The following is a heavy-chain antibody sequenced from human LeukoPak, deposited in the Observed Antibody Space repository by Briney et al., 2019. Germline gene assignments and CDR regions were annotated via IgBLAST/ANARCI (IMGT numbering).Heavy chain of an antibody. D-gene: IGHD3-3*01. CDR1: GGSISTYY. V-gene: IGHV4-59*01. J-gene: IGHJ4*02. CDR2: IYFTGRT. Sequence: PSETLSLTCTVPGGSISTYYWGWIRLPPGKGLEWIAYIYFTGRTQYNPSLKSRVTISEDTSKNQFSLRLSSVTPADTAVYYCARGGYDSDFDYWGQGTLVTVSS. CDR3: ARGGYDSDFDY.